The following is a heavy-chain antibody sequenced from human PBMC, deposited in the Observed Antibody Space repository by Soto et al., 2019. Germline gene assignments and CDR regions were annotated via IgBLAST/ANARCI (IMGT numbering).Heavy chain of an antibody. CDR2: INHSGST. CDR3: AGEQLTTYYYYYYMDV. D-gene: IGHD6-13*01. V-gene: IGHV4-34*01. CDR1: GGSFSGYY. J-gene: IGHJ6*03. Sequence: PSETLSLTCAVYGGSFSGYYWSWIRQPPGKGLEWIGEINHSGSTNYNPSLKSRVTISVGTSKNQFSLKLSSVTAADTAVYYCAGEQLTTYYYYYYMDVWGKGTTVTVSS.